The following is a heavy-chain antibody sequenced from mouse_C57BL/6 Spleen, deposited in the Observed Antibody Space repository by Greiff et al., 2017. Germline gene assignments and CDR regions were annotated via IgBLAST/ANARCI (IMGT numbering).Heavy chain of an antibody. V-gene: IGHV1-64*01. CDR1: GYTFTSYW. J-gene: IGHJ4*01. CDR3: ARSDSMGAMDY. CDR2: IHPNSGST. Sequence: VQLQQPGAELVKPGASVKLSCKASGYTFTSYWMHWVKQRPGQGLEWIGMIHPNSGSTNYNEKFKSKATLTVDKSSSTAYMRLSSLTSEDSAVYYCARSDSMGAMDYWGQGTSVTVSS.